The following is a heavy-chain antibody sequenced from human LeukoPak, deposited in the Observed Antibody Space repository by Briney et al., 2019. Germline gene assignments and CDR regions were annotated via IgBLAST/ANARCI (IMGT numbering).Heavy chain of an antibody. CDR1: GATLSKIS. J-gene: IGHJ4*02. V-gene: IGHV1-24*01. CDR2: VGHEDGTT. CDR3: ATGAIVFDY. D-gene: IGHD3-22*01. Sequence: ASVRVSCKVSGATLSKISIDWVRQAHGKGLEWMGSVGHEDGTTIHAQKFQGRFNMTVDTATDTAYMEMSGLMSEDTAIYYCATGAIVFDYWGQGTLVTVSS.